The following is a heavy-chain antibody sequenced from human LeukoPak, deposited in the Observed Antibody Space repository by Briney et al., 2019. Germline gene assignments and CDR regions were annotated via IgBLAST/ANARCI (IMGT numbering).Heavy chain of an antibody. V-gene: IGHV4-30-2*01. Sequence: PSETLSLTCAVSGGSISSGGYSWSWIRQPPGKGLEWIGYIYHSGSTYYNPSLKSRVTISVDRSKNQFSLKLSSVTAADTAVYYCAREARYSGSYSYWGQGTLVTVSS. J-gene: IGHJ4*02. CDR2: IYHSGST. CDR3: AREARYSGSYSY. CDR1: GGSISSGGYS. D-gene: IGHD1-26*01.